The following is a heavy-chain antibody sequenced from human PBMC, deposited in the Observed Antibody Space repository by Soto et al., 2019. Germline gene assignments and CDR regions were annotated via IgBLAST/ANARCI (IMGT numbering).Heavy chain of an antibody. D-gene: IGHD1-26*01. V-gene: IGHV1-2*04. Sequence: ASVKVSCKASGYTFTGYYMHWVRQAPGQGLEWMGWINPNSGGTNYAQKFQGWVTMTRDTSISTAYMELSRLRSDDPAVYYCARAGIVGDDAFDIWGQGTMVTVS. CDR2: INPNSGGT. J-gene: IGHJ3*02. CDR3: ARAGIVGDDAFDI. CDR1: GYTFTGYY.